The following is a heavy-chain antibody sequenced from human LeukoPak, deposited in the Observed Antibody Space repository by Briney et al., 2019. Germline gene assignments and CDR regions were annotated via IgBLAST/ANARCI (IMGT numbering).Heavy chain of an antibody. Sequence: GSLRLSCAASGFTFSNYWMHWVRQAPGKGLVWVSRINSDGINTSYADSVKGRFTISRDNAKNTLNLQMNSLKTEDTAVYYCTTDGVGVEGATYDNWGQGTLVSVSS. CDR2: INSDGINT. J-gene: IGHJ4*02. D-gene: IGHD1-26*01. CDR3: TTDGVGVEGATYDN. CDR1: GFTFSNYW. V-gene: IGHV3-74*01.